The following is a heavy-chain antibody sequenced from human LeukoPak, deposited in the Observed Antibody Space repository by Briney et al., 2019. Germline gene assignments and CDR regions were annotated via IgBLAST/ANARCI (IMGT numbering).Heavy chain of an antibody. V-gene: IGHV3-23*01. CDR1: EFTFSSYA. J-gene: IGHJ6*03. Sequence: GGSLRLSCAASEFTFSSYAMSWVRQAPGKGLEWVSGISGSGGSTYYADSVKGLFTISRDNSKNTLYLQMNSLRDEDTAVYYCAKSPPMTTASRYFHMDVWGKGTTVTVSS. CDR3: AKSPPMTTASRYFHMDV. D-gene: IGHD4-11*01. CDR2: ISGSGGST.